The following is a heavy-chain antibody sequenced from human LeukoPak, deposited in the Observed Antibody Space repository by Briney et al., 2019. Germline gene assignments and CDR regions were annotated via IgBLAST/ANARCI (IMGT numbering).Heavy chain of an antibody. CDR3: ASPPDYDILTGYAFDI. CDR2: IKSKTDGGTT. D-gene: IGHD3-9*01. V-gene: IGHV3-15*01. Sequence: GGSLRLSCAASGFSFSNAWMSWVRQAPGKGLEWVGRIKSKTDGGTTDYAAPVKGRFTISRGDSENTLYLQMNSLRAEDTAVYYCASPPDYDILTGYAFDIWGQGTMVTVSS. J-gene: IGHJ3*02. CDR1: GFSFSNAW.